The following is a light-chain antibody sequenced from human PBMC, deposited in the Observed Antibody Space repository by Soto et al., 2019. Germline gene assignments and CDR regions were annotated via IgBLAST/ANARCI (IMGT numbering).Light chain of an antibody. CDR2: RNN. J-gene: IGLJ1*01. CDR3: QAYDNSRTYV. V-gene: IGLV1-40*01. Sequence: QSVLTQPPSVSGAPGQRVTISCTGSSSNIGAGFDVHWYRQLPGTAPKLLIYRNNNRPSGVPDRFSGSKSDTSASLTITGLQAEDEADYYCQAYDNSRTYVFGTGTKVTVL. CDR1: SSNIGAGFD.